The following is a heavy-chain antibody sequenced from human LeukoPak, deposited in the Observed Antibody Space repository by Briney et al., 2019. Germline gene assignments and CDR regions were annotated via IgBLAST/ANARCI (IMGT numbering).Heavy chain of an antibody. D-gene: IGHD3-9*01. V-gene: IGHV4-59*01. CDR1: GGSISSYY. CDR3: ARSPSLVYFDY. Sequence: SETLSLTCTVSGGSISSYYWSWIRQPPGKGLEWIGYIYYSGSTNYNPSLKSRVTISVDTSKNQFSLKLSSVAAADTAVYYCARSPSLVYFDYWGQGTLVTVSS. CDR2: IYYSGST. J-gene: IGHJ4*02.